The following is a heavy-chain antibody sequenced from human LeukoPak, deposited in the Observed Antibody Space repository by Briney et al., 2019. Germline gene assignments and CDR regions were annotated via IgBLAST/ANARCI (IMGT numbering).Heavy chain of an antibody. D-gene: IGHD2-2*01. CDR2: INPKDGST. CDR3: ARDRGCTTSSCYRTGLRWFDP. V-gene: IGHV1-46*01. CDR1: GDSFTTYY. J-gene: IGHJ5*02. Sequence: ASVKVSCKTSGDSFTTYYFYWVRQAPGQGLEWVATINPKDGSTDFAENFRGRVTLTRDTSTTTLYMDLHSLESADTAVCYCARDRGCTTSSCYRTGLRWFDPWGQGTLVIVSS.